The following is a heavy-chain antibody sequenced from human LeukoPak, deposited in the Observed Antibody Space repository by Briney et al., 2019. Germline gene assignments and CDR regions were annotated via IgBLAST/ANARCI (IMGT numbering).Heavy chain of an antibody. CDR2: IYHSGST. V-gene: IGHV4-30-2*01. D-gene: IGHD1-26*01. CDR3: ARDAGELDPYYFDY. CDR1: GGSISSGGYY. Sequence: SETLSLTCTVSGGSISSGGYYWSWIRQPPGKGLEWIGYIYHSGSTYYNPSLKSRVTISVDTSKNQFSLKLSSVTAADTAVYYCARDAGELDPYYFDYWGQGTLVTVSS. J-gene: IGHJ4*02.